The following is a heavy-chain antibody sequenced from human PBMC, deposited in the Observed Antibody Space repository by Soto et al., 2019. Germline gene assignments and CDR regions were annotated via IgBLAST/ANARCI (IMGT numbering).Heavy chain of an antibody. CDR2: IKSKTDGGTT. CDR1: GFTFSNAW. CDR3: TTGLDDYGAFLNYYGMDV. V-gene: IGHV3-15*07. Sequence: PGGSLSLSCAASGFTFSNAWMNWVRQAPGKGLEWVGRIKSKTDGGTTDYAAPVKGRFTISRDDSKNTLYLQMNSLKTEDTAVYYCTTGLDDYGAFLNYYGMDVWGQGTTVTVSS. D-gene: IGHD4-17*01. J-gene: IGHJ6*02.